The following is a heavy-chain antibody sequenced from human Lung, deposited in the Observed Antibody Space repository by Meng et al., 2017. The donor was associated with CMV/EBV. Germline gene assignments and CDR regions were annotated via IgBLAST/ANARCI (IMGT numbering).Heavy chain of an antibody. CDR1: GFTFSSYH. CDR2: ITSSDTYK. Sequence: ESLKISCAASGFTFSSYHMSWVRQAPGKGLEWVSSITSSDTYKYYPDSLKGRFTISRDNARKLLYLQINNLRAEDTAVYYCAREFSSGYLYFDFWGQGTXVTVSS. CDR3: AREFSSGYLYFDF. J-gene: IGHJ4*02. D-gene: IGHD3-9*01. V-gene: IGHV3-21*01.